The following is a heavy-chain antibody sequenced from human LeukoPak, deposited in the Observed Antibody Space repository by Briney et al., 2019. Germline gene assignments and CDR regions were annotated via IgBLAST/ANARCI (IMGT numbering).Heavy chain of an antibody. CDR3: VGGHDLEFEF. CDR1: GFTFSTYE. D-gene: IGHD4-23*01. Sequence: GGSLRLSCEASGFTFSTYEMNWVRQAPGKGLEWVSYISTGGSTVYYAASVRGRFTISRDSSKNTVFLHMSGLRDDDTAVYYCVGGHDLEFEFWGQGTLVIVSS. CDR2: ISTGGSTV. V-gene: IGHV3-48*03. J-gene: IGHJ5*01.